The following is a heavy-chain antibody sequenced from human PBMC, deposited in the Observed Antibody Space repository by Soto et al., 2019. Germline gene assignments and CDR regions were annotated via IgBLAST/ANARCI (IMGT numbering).Heavy chain of an antibody. CDR3: ARELFGRSVWFDP. Sequence: TSETLSLTCTVSGGSISSGDYYWSWIRQPPGKGLEWIGYIYYSGSTNYNPSLKSRVTISVDTSKNQFSLKLSSVTAADTAVYYCARELFGRSVWFDPWGQGTLVTSPQ. D-gene: IGHD3-10*01. V-gene: IGHV4-30-4*02. CDR2: IYYSGST. CDR1: GGSISSGDYY. J-gene: IGHJ5*02.